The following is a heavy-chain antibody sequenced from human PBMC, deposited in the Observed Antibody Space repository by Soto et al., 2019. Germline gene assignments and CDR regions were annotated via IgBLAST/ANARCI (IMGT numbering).Heavy chain of an antibody. CDR2: ISAKGTT. V-gene: IGHV4-4*07. CDR3: ARDQSGAADI. CDR1: GDSMTTYY. D-gene: IGHD7-27*01. J-gene: IGHJ3*02. Sequence: QVQLQESRPGLVEPSETLSLTCTVSGDSMTTYYWSWIRQSAEKGLEWIGRISAKGTTTYIPSLKRRIALSIDTSKNQFSLNLNFVTAADTAVYFCARDQSGAADIWGQGTLVTVS.